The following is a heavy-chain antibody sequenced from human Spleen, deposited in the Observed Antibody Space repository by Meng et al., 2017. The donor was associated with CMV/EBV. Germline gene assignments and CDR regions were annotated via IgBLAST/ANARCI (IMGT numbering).Heavy chain of an antibody. CDR2: MNPDARTT. D-gene: IGHD3-10*01. J-gene: IGHJ4*02. CDR1: TFTLSNYW. Sequence: EVQLLESGGDLVQPGGSLRLSCAASTFTLSNYWMHWVRQAPGKGLVWVSRMNPDARTTNYGGSVRGRFTISRDNARNTLYLQMNSLRAEDTAVYYCVKDFGGPHDYWGQGALVTVSS. CDR3: VKDFGGPHDY. V-gene: IGHV3-74*02.